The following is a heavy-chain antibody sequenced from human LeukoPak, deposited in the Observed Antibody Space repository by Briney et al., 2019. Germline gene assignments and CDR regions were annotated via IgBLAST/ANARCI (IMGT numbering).Heavy chain of an antibody. CDR1: GFSFSSYG. CDR3: ARVMDIVVVVAAEGAFDI. V-gene: IGHV3-48*04. J-gene: IGHJ3*02. D-gene: IGHD2-15*01. CDR2: ISSSGSTI. Sequence: GGSLRLSCAGSGFSFSSYGMHWVRQAPGKGLEWVSYISSSGSTIYYADSVKGRFTISRDNAKNSLYLQMNSLRAEDTAVYYCARVMDIVVVVAAEGAFDIWGQGTMVTVSS.